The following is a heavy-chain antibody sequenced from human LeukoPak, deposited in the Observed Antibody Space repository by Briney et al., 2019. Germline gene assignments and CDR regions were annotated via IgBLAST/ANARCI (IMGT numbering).Heavy chain of an antibody. CDR2: IRYDGSNK. V-gene: IGHV3-30*02. J-gene: IGHJ6*03. CDR1: GFTFSSYG. CDR3: ANCIGSPPYHYYYMDV. D-gene: IGHD2-15*01. Sequence: PGGSLRLSCAASGFTFSSYGMHWVRQAPGKGLEWVAFIRYDGSNKYYADSVKGRFTISRDNSKNTLYLQMNSLRAEDTAVYYCANCIGSPPYHYYYMDVWGKGTTVTISS.